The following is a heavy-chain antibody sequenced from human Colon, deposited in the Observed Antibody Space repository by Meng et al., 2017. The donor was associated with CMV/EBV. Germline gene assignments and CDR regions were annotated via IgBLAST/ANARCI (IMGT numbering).Heavy chain of an antibody. D-gene: IGHD3-22*01. CDR3: AKADYYDGSGYYFDY. Sequence: SGFSFSNYAMSWVRQAPGKGLEWVSSISGTGGNTYYADSVKGRFTISRDDSHNTLFLHMNSLRAEDTAVYYCAKADYYDGSGYYFDYWGQGTLVTVSS. V-gene: IGHV3-23*01. J-gene: IGHJ4*02. CDR2: ISGTGGNT. CDR1: GFSFSNYA.